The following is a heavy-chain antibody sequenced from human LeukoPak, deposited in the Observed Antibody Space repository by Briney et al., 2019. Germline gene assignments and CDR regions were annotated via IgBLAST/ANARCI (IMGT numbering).Heavy chain of an antibody. J-gene: IGHJ4*02. Sequence: ASVKVSCKASGYTFTSYYIHWVRQVPGQGFEWMGIINSSGGSTSYAQKFQGRVTMTTDTSSNTVHMELSNLRSEDTALYYCARPRTTSYESSASFAYWGQGTLVSVSS. D-gene: IGHD3-22*01. CDR2: INSSGGST. CDR3: ARPRTTSYESSASFAY. CDR1: GYTFTSYY. V-gene: IGHV1-46*01.